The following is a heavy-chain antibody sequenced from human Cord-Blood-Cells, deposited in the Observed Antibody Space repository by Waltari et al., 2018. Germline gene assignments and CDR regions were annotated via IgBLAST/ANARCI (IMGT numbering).Heavy chain of an antibody. CDR3: ARDEYCSSTSCYGVDYYYYYGMDV. CDR1: GYSISSGYY. Sequence: QVQLQESGPGLVKPSETLSLTCTVSGYSISSGYYWGWIRQPPGKGLEWIGSIYHSGSTYYNPSRSSRVTISVDTSKNQFSLKLSSVTAADTAVYYCARDEYCSSTSCYGVDYYYYYGMDVWGQGTTVTVSS. J-gene: IGHJ6*02. D-gene: IGHD2-2*01. CDR2: IYHSGST. V-gene: IGHV4-38-2*02.